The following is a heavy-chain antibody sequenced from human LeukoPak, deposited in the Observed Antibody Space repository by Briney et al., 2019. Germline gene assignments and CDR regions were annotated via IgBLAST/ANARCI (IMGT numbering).Heavy chain of an antibody. CDR1: GGSIGSYY. Sequence: SETLSLTCTVSGGSIGSYYWSWIRQPPGKGLEWIGYIYDSGSTNYNPSLKRRVTISVDTSKNQFSLKLSSVTAADRAVYYCARHRRPYSSSRHFDYWGQGTLVTVSS. CDR3: ARHRRPYSSSRHFDY. J-gene: IGHJ4*02. D-gene: IGHD6-6*01. V-gene: IGHV4-59*08. CDR2: IYDSGST.